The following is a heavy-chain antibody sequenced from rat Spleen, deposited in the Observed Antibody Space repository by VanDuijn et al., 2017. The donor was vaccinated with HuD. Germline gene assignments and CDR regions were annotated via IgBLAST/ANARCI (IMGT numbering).Heavy chain of an antibody. CDR2: INSAGSN. CDR1: VYSITSNY. V-gene: IGHV3-3*01. CDR3: ARGVIRARGYFDY. J-gene: IGHJ2*01. Sequence: EVQLQESGPGLVKPSQSLSLTCSVTVYSITSNYWDWIRKFPGNKLEWRGYINSAGSNNYNPPLKSQISITRDTSKNQFFLQLTSVTTEDTATYYCARGVIRARGYFDYWGQGVMVTVSS. D-gene: IGHD4-4*01.